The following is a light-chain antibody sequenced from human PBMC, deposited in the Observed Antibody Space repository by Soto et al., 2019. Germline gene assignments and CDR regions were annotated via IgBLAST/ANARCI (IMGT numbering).Light chain of an antibody. Sequence: IVMTQSPATPSVSPGERATLSCRTSQSVSSSLAWYQQKPGQAPSLLIYGASTRATGIPARFSGSGSGTEFTLAISSLQSEDCAVYYCQQYKNWPWTFGQGTKVDIK. CDR3: QQYKNWPWT. CDR2: GAS. CDR1: QSVSSS. V-gene: IGKV3-15*01. J-gene: IGKJ1*01.